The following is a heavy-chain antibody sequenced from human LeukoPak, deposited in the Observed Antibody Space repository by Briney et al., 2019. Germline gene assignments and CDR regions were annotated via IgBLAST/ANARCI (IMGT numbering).Heavy chain of an antibody. CDR2: IYHSEST. CDR3: ARRDYYGSGNYYKPFDY. D-gene: IGHD3-10*01. V-gene: IGHV4-4*02. CDR1: GGSISSTTW. J-gene: IGHJ4*02. Sequence: SGTLSLTCNVSGGSISSTTWWSWVRQPPGKGLEWIREIYHSESTNYNPSLKSRVTISLDKSKNQFSLKLSSVTAADTAVYYCARRDYYGSGNYYKPFDYWGQGTLVTVSS.